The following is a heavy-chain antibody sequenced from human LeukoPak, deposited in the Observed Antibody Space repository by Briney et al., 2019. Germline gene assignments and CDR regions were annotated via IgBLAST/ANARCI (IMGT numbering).Heavy chain of an antibody. V-gene: IGHV3-23*01. J-gene: IGHJ4*02. CDR2: ISGSGGTT. D-gene: IGHD2-15*01. CDR1: GFTFSSYV. Sequence: GGSLRLSCAASGFTFSSYVMSWVRQAPGKGLEWVSGISGSGGTTFYADSVKGRFTISRDNAKNSLYLQMNSLRADDTAMYYCTRHPAEGDYWGQGTLVTVSS. CDR3: TRHPAEGDY.